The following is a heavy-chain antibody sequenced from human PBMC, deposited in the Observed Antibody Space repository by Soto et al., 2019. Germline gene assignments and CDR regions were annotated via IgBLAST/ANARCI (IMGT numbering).Heavy chain of an antibody. J-gene: IGHJ4*02. V-gene: IGHV4-39*01. CDR2: IYYSGST. Sequence: QLQRQESGPGLVKPSETLSLTCTVSGGSISSSSYYWGWIRQPPGKGLEWIGSIYYSGSTYYNPSLKSRVTISVDTSKNQFSLKLSSVTAADTAVYYCARLEAAAANFDYWGQGTLVTVSS. CDR1: GGSISSSSYY. D-gene: IGHD6-13*01. CDR3: ARLEAAAANFDY.